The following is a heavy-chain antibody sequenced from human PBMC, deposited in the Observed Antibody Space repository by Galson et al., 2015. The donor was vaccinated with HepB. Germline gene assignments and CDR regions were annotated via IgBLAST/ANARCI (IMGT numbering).Heavy chain of an antibody. CDR1: GFPFNNA. Sequence: SLRLSCAASGFPFNNAMTWVRQAPGTGLEWVSGMSDTGVNTYYADAVKDRFTISRDNSKKMLYLHMSGLRVEDTATYFCVKGADSNDDRYDYWGQGTLVTVSS. CDR2: MSDTGVNT. D-gene: IGHD1-1*01. J-gene: IGHJ4*02. CDR3: VKGADSNDDRYDY. V-gene: IGHV3-23*01.